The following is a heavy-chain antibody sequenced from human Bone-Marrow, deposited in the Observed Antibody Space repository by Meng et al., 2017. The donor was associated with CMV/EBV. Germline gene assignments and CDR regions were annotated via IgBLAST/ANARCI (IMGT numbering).Heavy chain of an antibody. J-gene: IGHJ4*02. CDR1: QSTFIDHH. Sequence: ASVKVSCKASQSTFIDHHMHWVRQAPGQGLEWMGIINPSGGSTSYAQKFQGRVTMTRDTSTSTVYMELSSLRSEDTAVYYCARENGSTDWNYGTHFDYWGQGTLVTVSS. CDR3: ARENGSTDWNYGTHFDY. CDR2: INPSGGST. V-gene: IGHV1-46*01. D-gene: IGHD1-7*01.